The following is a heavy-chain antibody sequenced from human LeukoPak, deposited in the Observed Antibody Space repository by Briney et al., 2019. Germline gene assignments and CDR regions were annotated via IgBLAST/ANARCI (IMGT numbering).Heavy chain of an antibody. J-gene: IGHJ4*02. CDR3: AKDIGYYGSGSYYNPSDY. Sequence: PGGSLRLSCAASGFTFDDYAMHWVRQAPGKGLEWVSGISWNSGSIGYADSVKGRFTISRDNAKNSLYLQMNSLRAEDTALYYCAKDIGYYGSGSYYNPSDYWGQGTLVTVSS. D-gene: IGHD3-10*01. CDR1: GFTFDDYA. V-gene: IGHV3-9*01. CDR2: ISWNSGSI.